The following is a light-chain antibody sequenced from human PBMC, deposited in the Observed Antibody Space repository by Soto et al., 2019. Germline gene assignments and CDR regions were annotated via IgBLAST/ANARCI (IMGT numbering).Light chain of an antibody. V-gene: IGLV2-8*01. CDR3: SSYGGPNNSNYV. CDR1: SSDVGAYNY. CDR2: EVN. J-gene: IGLJ1*01. Sequence: QSALTQPPSASGSPGQSVTISCTGTSSDVGAYNYVSWYQQHPGKAPKLMISEVNKRPSGVPDRFSGSKSGNTASLTVSGLRPEDEADYYCSSYGGPNNSNYVFGTGTKLTVL.